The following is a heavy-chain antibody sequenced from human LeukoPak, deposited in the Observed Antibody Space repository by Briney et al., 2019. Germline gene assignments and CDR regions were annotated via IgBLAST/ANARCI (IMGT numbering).Heavy chain of an antibody. Sequence: GGSLRLSCVASIFTFSSYAMSWVRQAPGKGLECVSTICDSGGNTYSADSVKGRFTISRDNSKNTLYLQMNSLRADDTAVYYCAKRALGPQYYFDDWGQGTLVTVSS. CDR1: IFTFSSYA. CDR3: AKRALGPQYYFDD. J-gene: IGHJ4*02. V-gene: IGHV3-23*01. D-gene: IGHD7-27*01. CDR2: ICDSGGNT.